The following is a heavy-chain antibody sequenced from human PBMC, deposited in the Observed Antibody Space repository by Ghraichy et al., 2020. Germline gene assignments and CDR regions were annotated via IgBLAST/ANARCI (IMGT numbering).Heavy chain of an antibody. Sequence: GGSLRLSCAASGFTVSSYHMTWARQAPGKGLECVSVIYIDGKTFYADSVKGRFTISRDNSKNTVYLQMNILRAEDTAVYYCATGGDSKKWGYWGQGTLVTVSS. CDR2: IYIDGKT. D-gene: IGHD4-17*01. CDR1: GFTVSSYH. CDR3: ATGGDSKKWGY. V-gene: IGHV3-53*01. J-gene: IGHJ4*02.